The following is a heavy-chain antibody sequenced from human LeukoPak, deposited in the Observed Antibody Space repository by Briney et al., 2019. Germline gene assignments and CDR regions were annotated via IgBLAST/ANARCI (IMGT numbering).Heavy chain of an antibody. D-gene: IGHD5-18*01. V-gene: IGHV1-8*01. CDR2: MNPNSGNT. CDR1: GYTFTSYD. CDR3: ARGHVIQLWDPYYYYGMDV. J-gene: IGHJ6*02. Sequence: ASVKVSCKASGYTFTSYDINWVRQATGQGLEWMGWMNPNSGNTGYAQKLQGRVIMTRNTSISTAYMELSSLRSEDTAVYYCARGHVIQLWDPYYYYGMDVWGQGTTVTVSS.